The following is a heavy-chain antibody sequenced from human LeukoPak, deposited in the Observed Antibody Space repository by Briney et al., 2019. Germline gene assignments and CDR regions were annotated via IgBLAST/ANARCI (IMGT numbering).Heavy chain of an antibody. V-gene: IGHV4-4*07. CDR1: GGSISSYY. CDR2: NYTSGNT. Sequence: SETLSLTCTVSGGSISSYYWSWIRQPAGKGLEWIGRNYTSGNTNYNPSLKSRLNMSVDTSKNWFSLKLSSVTAADTALYYCARAPSSSSRPFDYWGQGTLVTVSS. J-gene: IGHJ4*02. D-gene: IGHD6-6*01. CDR3: ARAPSSSSRPFDY.